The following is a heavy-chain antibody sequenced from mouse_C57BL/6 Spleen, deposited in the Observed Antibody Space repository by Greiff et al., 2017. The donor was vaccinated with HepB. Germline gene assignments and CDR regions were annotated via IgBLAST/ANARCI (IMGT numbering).Heavy chain of an antibody. V-gene: IGHV1-55*01. CDR3: ARGPTGVGGYFDV. D-gene: IGHD1-1*02. J-gene: IGHJ1*03. Sequence: QVQLQQSGAELVKPGASVKMSCKASGYTFTSYWITWVKQRPGQGLEWIGDIYPGSGSTNYNEKFKSKATLTVDTSSSTAYMQLSSLTSEDSAVYYCARGPTGVGGYFDVWGTGTTVTVSS. CDR1: GYTFTSYW. CDR2: IYPGSGST.